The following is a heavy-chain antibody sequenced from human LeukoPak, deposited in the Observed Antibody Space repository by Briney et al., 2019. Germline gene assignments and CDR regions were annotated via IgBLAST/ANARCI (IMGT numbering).Heavy chain of an antibody. D-gene: IGHD3-22*01. CDR1: GFTFSRYS. Sequence: GGSLRLSCAASGFTFSRYSMNWVRQAPGKGLEWVSSISSSRSYIYYADSVKGRVTISRDNAKNSLYLQMNSLRAEDTAVYYCARDSSGYYDFDYWGQGTLVTDSS. V-gene: IGHV3-21*01. CDR2: ISSSRSYI. CDR3: ARDSSGYYDFDY. J-gene: IGHJ4*02.